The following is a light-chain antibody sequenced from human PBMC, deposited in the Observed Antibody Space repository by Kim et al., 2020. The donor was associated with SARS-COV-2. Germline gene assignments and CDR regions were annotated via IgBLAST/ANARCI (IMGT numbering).Light chain of an antibody. CDR2: AAS. J-gene: IGKJ1*01. CDR1: QGIATY. Sequence: ASVGDRVTITCRASQGIATYLAWYQQEPGKAPKLLIYAASTLQSGVPSRFTGSGSGTDFALTISSLQPEDVATYYCQKYNTAPWTFGPGTKVELK. CDR3: QKYNTAPWT. V-gene: IGKV1-27*01.